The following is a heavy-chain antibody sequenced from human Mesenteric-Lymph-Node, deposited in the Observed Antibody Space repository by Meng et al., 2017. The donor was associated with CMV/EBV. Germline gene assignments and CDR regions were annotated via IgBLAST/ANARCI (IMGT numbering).Heavy chain of an antibody. J-gene: IGHJ3*02. CDR1: GDTVSTNTAA. V-gene: IGHV6-1*01. D-gene: IGHD1-26*01. CDR3: ARTSQSGSGSFDI. CDR2: TYYRAKWYN. Sequence: SETLSLTCAISGDTVSTNTAAWNWIRQSPSRGLEWLGMTYYRAKWYNDYAVSVKSRVTITPDTARNEFSLQLNSVTPDDTAVYYCARTSQSGSGSFDIWGQGTLVTVSS.